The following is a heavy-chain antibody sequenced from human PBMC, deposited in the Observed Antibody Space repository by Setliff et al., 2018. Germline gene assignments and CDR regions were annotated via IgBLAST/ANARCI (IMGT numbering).Heavy chain of an antibody. Sequence: EASVKVSCKASGYIFTGYYMHWVRQAPGQGLEWMGRINPNSGGTNYAQKFQGRVTMTRDTSVSTAYMELSRLRSDDTAVYYCVRDEGSGWYVGYWGQGTLVTVSS. V-gene: IGHV1-2*06. CDR3: VRDEGSGWYVGY. J-gene: IGHJ4*02. CDR2: INPNSGGT. CDR1: GYIFTGYY. D-gene: IGHD6-19*01.